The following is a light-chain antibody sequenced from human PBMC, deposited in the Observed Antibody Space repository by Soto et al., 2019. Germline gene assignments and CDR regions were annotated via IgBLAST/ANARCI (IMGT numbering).Light chain of an antibody. CDR2: GNS. CDR1: SSNIGAGFD. V-gene: IGLV1-40*01. J-gene: IGLJ1*01. Sequence: QSVLTQPPSVSGAPGQRVTISCTGSSSNIGAGFDVHWYHQIAGTAPKLLIYGNSNRPSGVPDRFSGSKSGTSASLGITGLQTGDEADYYCGTWDTSLSAYVFGTGTKVTVL. CDR3: GTWDTSLSAYV.